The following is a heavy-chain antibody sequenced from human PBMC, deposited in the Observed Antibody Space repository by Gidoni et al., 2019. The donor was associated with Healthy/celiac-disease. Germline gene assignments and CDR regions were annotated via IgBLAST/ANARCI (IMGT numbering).Heavy chain of an antibody. CDR1: GFTFSSYA. Sequence: EVQLLESGGGLVQPGGSLRLSCAASGFTFSSYAMSWVRQAPGKGLEWVSAISGSGGSTYYADSVKGRFTISRDNSKNTLYLQMNSLRAEDTAVYYCAKFDDSSGYYPPNYYYGMDVWGQGTTVTVSS. CDR2: ISGSGGST. V-gene: IGHV3-23*01. J-gene: IGHJ6*02. D-gene: IGHD3-22*01. CDR3: AKFDDSSGYYPPNYYYGMDV.